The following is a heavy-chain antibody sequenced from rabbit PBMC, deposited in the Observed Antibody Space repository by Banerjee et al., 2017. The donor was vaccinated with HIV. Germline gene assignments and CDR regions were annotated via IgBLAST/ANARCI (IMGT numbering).Heavy chain of an antibody. CDR2: IHTSSSGST. J-gene: IGHJ4*01. CDR3: ARAAGYAGYGYATGFDL. CDR1: GFSFSSSYW. V-gene: IGHV1S45*01. Sequence: QEQLVESGGGLVQPGGSLTLTCTASGFSFSSSYWICWVRQAPGKGLEWIACIHTSSSGSTDYASWVNGRFAISLDNAQNTVDLQMTSLTAADTATYFCARAAGYAGYGYATGFDLWGQGTLVTVS. D-gene: IGHD6-1*01.